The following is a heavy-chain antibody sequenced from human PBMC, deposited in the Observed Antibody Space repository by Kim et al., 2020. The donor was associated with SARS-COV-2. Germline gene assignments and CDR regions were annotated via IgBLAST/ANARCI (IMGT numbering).Heavy chain of an antibody. CDR2: IYYSGST. Sequence: SETLSLTCTVSGGSISSGGYYWSWIRQHPGKGLEWIGYIYYSGSTYYNPSLKSRVTISVDTSKNQFSLKLSSVTAADTAVYYCARDLGDYVDYWGQGTLVTVSS. D-gene: IGHD2-15*01. CDR1: GGSISSGGYY. V-gene: IGHV4-31*03. J-gene: IGHJ4*02. CDR3: ARDLGDYVDY.